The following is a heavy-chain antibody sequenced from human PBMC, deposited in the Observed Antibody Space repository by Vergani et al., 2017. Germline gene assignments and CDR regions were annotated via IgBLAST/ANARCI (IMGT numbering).Heavy chain of an antibody. Sequence: QVQLQESGPGLVKPSETLSLTCTVSGGSISSYYWSWIRQPPGKGLEWIGYIYYSGSTNYNPSLKSRVTISVATSKNQFSLKLSSVTAADTAVYSCARQWRVHPYYYYGMDVWGQGTTVTVSS. CDR1: GGSISSYY. J-gene: IGHJ6*02. CDR2: IYYSGST. D-gene: IGHD6-19*01. CDR3: ARQWRVHPYYYYGMDV. V-gene: IGHV4-59*01.